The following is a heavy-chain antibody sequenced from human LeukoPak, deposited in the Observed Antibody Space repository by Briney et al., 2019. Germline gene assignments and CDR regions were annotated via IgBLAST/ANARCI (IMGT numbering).Heavy chain of an antibody. CDR3: AREILGGFNPGAY. J-gene: IGHJ4*02. D-gene: IGHD1-14*01. CDR2: IHRSGSP. Sequence: PSETLSLTCTLSLDSPTSNFWSWVRQPPGKGREWIGEIHRSGSPNYNPSLQSRVTISIDRSRNQIVLELSSVTAADTAVYYCAREILGGFNPGAYWGQGTLVTVSS. V-gene: IGHV4-4*02. CDR1: LDSPTSNF.